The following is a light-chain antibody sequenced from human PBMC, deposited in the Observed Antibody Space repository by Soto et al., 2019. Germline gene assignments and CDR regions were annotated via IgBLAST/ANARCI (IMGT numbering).Light chain of an antibody. CDR2: ATS. Sequence: DVQMTQSPSSLSAFVGDRVTITCRASQGIAPYLAWFQQKPGKVPKLLIYATSTLKSGVPSRFSGSGSGTDFTLTINSLQPEDVGNYYCQKYNSAPLTLAAGTKVDIK. V-gene: IGKV1-27*01. CDR3: QKYNSAPLT. CDR1: QGIAPY. J-gene: IGKJ3*01.